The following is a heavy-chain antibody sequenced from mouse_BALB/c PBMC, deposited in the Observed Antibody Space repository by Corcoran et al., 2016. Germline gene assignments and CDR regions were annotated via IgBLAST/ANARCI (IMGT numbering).Heavy chain of an antibody. CDR1: GYTFTDYY. CDR2: INPNNGGT. Sequence: EVQLQQSGHELVKPGASVKLSCKASGYTFTDYYMKWVKRSHGKSLEWIGDINPNNGGTSYNQKFKGKATLTVDKSSSTAYMKLNSLTSEDSAVYYCARDADWYFDVWGAGTTVTVSS. J-gene: IGHJ1*01. CDR3: ARDADWYFDV. V-gene: IGHV1-26*01.